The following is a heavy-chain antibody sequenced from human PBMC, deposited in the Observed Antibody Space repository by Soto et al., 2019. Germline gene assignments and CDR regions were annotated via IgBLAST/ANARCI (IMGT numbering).Heavy chain of an antibody. J-gene: IGHJ3*02. V-gene: IGHV1-69*02. D-gene: IGHD2-2*01. Sequence: SVKVSCKASGGTFSSYTISWVRQAPGQGLEWMGRIIPILGIANYAQKFQGRVTITADKSTSTAYMELSSLRSEDTAVYYCAIKVVPAAYDAFDIWGQGTMVTVSS. CDR1: GGTFSSYT. CDR2: IIPILGIA. CDR3: AIKVVPAAYDAFDI.